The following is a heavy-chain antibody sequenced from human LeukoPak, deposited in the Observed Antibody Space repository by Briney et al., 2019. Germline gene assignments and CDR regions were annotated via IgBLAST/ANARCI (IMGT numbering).Heavy chain of an antibody. Sequence: TGGSLRLSCAASGFTFSNYAMNWVRQAPGKGLEWVSGISGSGGSTYYADSVKGRFTISGDNSKNTLYLQMISLRAEDTAVYYCAKDRYSNYGNWFDPWGQGTLVTVFS. CDR3: AKDRYSNYGNWFDP. CDR2: ISGSGGST. CDR1: GFTFSNYA. J-gene: IGHJ5*02. D-gene: IGHD4-11*01. V-gene: IGHV3-23*01.